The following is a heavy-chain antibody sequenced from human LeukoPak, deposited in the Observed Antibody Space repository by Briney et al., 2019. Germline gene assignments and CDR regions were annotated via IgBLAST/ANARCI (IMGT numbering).Heavy chain of an antibody. CDR1: GFTFSHYY. J-gene: IGHJ3*01. V-gene: IGHV3-7*01. CDR2: IKHDGSTK. Sequence: PGGSLRLSCTVSGFTFSHYYMSWVRQAPGKGLEWVANIKHDGSTKNYVDSVKGRFTISRDNAKNSLYLQMNSLRGDDTAVYFCARDSAACYACAFDVWGKGTMVAVPS. D-gene: IGHD2-2*01. CDR3: ARDSAACYACAFDV.